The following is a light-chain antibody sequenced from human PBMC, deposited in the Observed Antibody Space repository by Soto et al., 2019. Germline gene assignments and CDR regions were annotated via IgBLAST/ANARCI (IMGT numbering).Light chain of an antibody. Sequence: DIPMTQSPSSLSASVGDRVTITCRASQSISSYLNWYQQKPGTAPKLLIYAASSLQSGVPSGFSGSGSGTDFTLIISSLQPEDSATYYCQQTYSTPYTFGQGTKLEIK. CDR3: QQTYSTPYT. CDR1: QSISSY. V-gene: IGKV1-39*01. J-gene: IGKJ2*01. CDR2: AAS.